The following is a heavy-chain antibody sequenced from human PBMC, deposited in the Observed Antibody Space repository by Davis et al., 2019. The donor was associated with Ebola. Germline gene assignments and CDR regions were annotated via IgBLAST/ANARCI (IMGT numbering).Heavy chain of an antibody. V-gene: IGHV3-33*01. D-gene: IGHD2-2*01. CDR2: IWYDGSNK. CDR1: GFTFSSYG. Sequence: GESLKISCAASGFTFSSYGMHWVRQAPGKGLEWVAVIWYDGSNKYYADSVKGRFTISRDNSKNTLYLQMNSLRAEDTALYYCARRTLTAQPYYYYMDVWGKGTTVTVSS. J-gene: IGHJ6*03. CDR3: ARRTLTAQPYYYYMDV.